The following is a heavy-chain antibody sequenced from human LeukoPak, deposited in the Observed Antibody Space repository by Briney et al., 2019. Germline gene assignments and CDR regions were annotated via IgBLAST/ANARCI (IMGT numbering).Heavy chain of an antibody. CDR3: ARGDYFASGSYSDS. V-gene: IGHV3-9*01. CDR1: GFTFSSYA. J-gene: IGHJ4*02. CDR2: ISWNSGSI. D-gene: IGHD3-10*01. Sequence: GGSLRLSCAASGFTFSSYAMHWVRQAPGKGLEWVSGISWNSGSIGYADSVKGRFTISRDNAKNSLYLQMNSLRAEDTAVYYCARGDYFASGSYSDSWGQGILVTVSS.